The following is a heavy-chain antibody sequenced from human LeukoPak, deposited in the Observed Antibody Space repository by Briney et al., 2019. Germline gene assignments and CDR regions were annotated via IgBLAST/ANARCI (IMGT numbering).Heavy chain of an antibody. Sequence: PRGSLRLSCAASGVTFSNHAMSWVRQAPGKGLEWVSGITGSGGSTHHAESVKDRFTISRDNSKNTLYLEMNSLRAEDTAVYFCATRPASETYYAVFDYWGQGTLVTVSS. CDR1: GVTFSNHA. CDR2: ITGSGGST. CDR3: ATRPASETYYAVFDY. J-gene: IGHJ4*02. V-gene: IGHV3-23*01. D-gene: IGHD1-26*01.